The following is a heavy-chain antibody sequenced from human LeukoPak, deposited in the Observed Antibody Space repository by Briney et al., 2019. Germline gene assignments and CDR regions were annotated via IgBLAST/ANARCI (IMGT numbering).Heavy chain of an antibody. D-gene: IGHD2-2*02. CDR1: GFTFSSYS. CDR2: ISSSSSYI. J-gene: IGHJ4*02. CDR3: ARLGVVVPAAISLDY. V-gene: IGHV3-21*01. Sequence: PGGSLRLSCAASGFTFSSYSMNWDRQAPGKGLEWVSSISSSSSYIYYADSVKGRFTISRDNAKNSLYLQMNSLRAEDTAVYYCARLGVVVPAAISLDYWGQGTLVTVSS.